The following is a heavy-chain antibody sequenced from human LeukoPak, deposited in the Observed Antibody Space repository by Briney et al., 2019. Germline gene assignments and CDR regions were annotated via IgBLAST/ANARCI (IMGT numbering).Heavy chain of an antibody. J-gene: IGHJ6*03. CDR3: AGGGFGEAYYYYYMDV. D-gene: IGHD3-10*01. V-gene: IGHV3-30*03. CDR2: ISYDGSNK. CDR1: GFTFSSYG. Sequence: GGSLRLSCAASGFTFSSYGMHWVRQAPGKGLEWVAVISYDGSNKYYADSVKGRFTISRDNSKNTLFLQMNSLRAEDTAVYYCAGGGFGEAYYYYYMDVWGKGTTVTVSS.